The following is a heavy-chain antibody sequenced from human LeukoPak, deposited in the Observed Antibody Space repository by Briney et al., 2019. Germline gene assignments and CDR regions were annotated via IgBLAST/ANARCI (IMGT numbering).Heavy chain of an antibody. J-gene: IGHJ4*02. V-gene: IGHV4-31*03. Sequence: SETLSLTCTVSGGSISSGGYYWSWIRQHPGKGLEWIGYIYYSGSTYYNPSLKSRVTISVDTSKNQFSLKLSSVTAADTAVYYCARAKYSFFDYWGQGTLVTVSS. CDR2: IYYSGST. CDR1: GGSISSGGYY. D-gene: IGHD2/OR15-2a*01. CDR3: ARAKYSFFDY.